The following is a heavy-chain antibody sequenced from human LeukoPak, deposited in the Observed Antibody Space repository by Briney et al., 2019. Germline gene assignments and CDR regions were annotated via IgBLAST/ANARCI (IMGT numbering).Heavy chain of an antibody. J-gene: IGHJ4*02. CDR2: ISSSSSYI. Sequence: GGSLRLSCAASGFTFSSYSMNWVRQAPGKGLEWVSSISSSSSYIYYADSVKGRFTISRDNAKNSLYLQMNSLRAEDTAVYYCARSVVITTETPNYYFDYWGQGTLVTVSS. CDR3: ARSVVITTETPNYYFDY. D-gene: IGHD3-22*01. CDR1: GFTFSSYS. V-gene: IGHV3-21*01.